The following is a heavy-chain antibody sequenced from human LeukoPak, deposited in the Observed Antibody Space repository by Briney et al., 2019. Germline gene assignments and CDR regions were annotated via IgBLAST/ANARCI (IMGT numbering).Heavy chain of an antibody. J-gene: IGHJ4*02. CDR2: IEFDGSQK. D-gene: IGHD2-2*01. CDR1: GAAASGLTFSGYG. Sequence: PGGSPRLSCAASGAAASGLTFSGYGMHWVRQAPGKGLEWVAFIEFDGSQKHFADSVKGRFTISRDNSANTLYLQLNRLRAEDTAVYYCAKGEVVPAALWGQGTLVTVSS. V-gene: IGHV3-30*02. CDR3: AKGEVVPAAL.